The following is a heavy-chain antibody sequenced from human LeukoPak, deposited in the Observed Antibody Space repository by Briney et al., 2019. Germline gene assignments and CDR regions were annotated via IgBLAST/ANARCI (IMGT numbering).Heavy chain of an antibody. CDR1: GFTFSSYS. Sequence: SGGSLRLSCAASGFTFSSYSMNWVRQAPGKGLEWVSSISSSSSYIYYADSVKGQFTISRDNAKNSLYLQMNSLRAEDTAVYYCASGGWGFDYWGQGTLVTVSS. D-gene: IGHD1-26*01. CDR2: ISSSSSYI. CDR3: ASGGWGFDY. J-gene: IGHJ4*02. V-gene: IGHV3-21*01.